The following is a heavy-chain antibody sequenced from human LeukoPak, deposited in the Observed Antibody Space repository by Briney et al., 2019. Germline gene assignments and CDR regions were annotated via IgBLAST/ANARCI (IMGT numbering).Heavy chain of an antibody. J-gene: IGHJ4*02. CDR2: ISWNSGSI. V-gene: IGHV3-9*01. CDR1: GFTFDDYA. Sequence: GRSLRLSCAASGFTFDDYAMHWVRQAPGKGLEWVSGISWNSGSIGYADSVKGRFTISRDNARNSLYLQMNSLRAEDTALYYCAKDEGYYGSGSYYYWGQGTLVTVSS. CDR3: AKDEGYYGSGSYYY. D-gene: IGHD3-10*01.